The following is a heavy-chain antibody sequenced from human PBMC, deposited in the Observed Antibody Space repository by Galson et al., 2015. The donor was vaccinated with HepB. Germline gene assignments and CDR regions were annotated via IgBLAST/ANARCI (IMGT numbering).Heavy chain of an antibody. CDR2: IYYSGST. CDR3: ARRGYYDSSGYPYFDY. CDR1: GGSISSSSYY. D-gene: IGHD3-22*01. V-gene: IGHV4-39*01. J-gene: IGHJ4*02. Sequence: TLSLTCTVSGGSISSSSYYWGWIRQPPGKGLEWIGSIYYSGSTYYNPSLKSRVTISVDTSKNQFSLKLSSVTAADTAVYYCARRGYYDSSGYPYFDYWGQGTLVTVSS.